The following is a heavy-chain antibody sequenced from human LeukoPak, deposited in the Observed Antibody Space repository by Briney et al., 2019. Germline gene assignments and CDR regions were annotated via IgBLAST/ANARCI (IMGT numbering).Heavy chain of an antibody. V-gene: IGHV4-59*01. J-gene: IGHJ6*02. CDR2: IYYSGST. CDR1: GGSISSYY. D-gene: IGHD4-17*01. CDR3: ARASKDHDYGDYIKINGMDV. Sequence: SETLSLTCTVSGGSISSYYWSWIRQPPGKGLEWIGYIYYSGSTNYNPSLKSRVTISVDTSKNQFSLKLSSVTAADTAVYYCARASKDHDYGDYIKINGMDVWGQGTTATVSS.